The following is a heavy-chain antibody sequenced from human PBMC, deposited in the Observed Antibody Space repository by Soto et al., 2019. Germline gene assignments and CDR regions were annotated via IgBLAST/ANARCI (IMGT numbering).Heavy chain of an antibody. V-gene: IGHV4-31*03. CDR2: IYYSWST. CDR1: AGSIRTGGYY. Sequence: QVQLQESGPGLVKPSQTLSLTCTVSAGSIRTGGYYWSWILQHPGKGLEWIGYIYYSWSTYYNPSLNSRVTLEVDTPKNQFSLRLSSVTAGDTAVYYCARGHRYSDGYSLADYWGQGTLVTVSS. J-gene: IGHJ4*02. CDR3: ARGHRYSDGYSLADY. D-gene: IGHD5-18*01.